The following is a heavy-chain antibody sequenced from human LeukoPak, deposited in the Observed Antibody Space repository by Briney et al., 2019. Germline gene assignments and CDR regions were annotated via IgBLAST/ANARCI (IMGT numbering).Heavy chain of an antibody. CDR2: IYYSGST. Sequence: PSETLSLTCTVSGGSISSYYWTWIRQPPGKGLEWIGYIYYSGSTNYNPSLKSRVTISVDTSKNQFSLKLSSVTAADTAVYYCARAYPGIAVKHWGQGALVTVSS. V-gene: IGHV4-59*01. D-gene: IGHD6-19*01. CDR3: ARAYPGIAVKH. CDR1: GGSISSYY. J-gene: IGHJ1*01.